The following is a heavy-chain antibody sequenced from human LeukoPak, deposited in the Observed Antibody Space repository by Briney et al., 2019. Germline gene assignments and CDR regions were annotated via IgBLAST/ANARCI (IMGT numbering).Heavy chain of an antibody. Sequence: GSLRLSCAASGFTFSAYSMNWVRQAPGKGLEWISFIDSGGGATYYADSVKGRFTISRDNAKNSLYLQMNGLRDEDTADYYCARVGFAGSSGGDYWGQGTLVTVSS. V-gene: IGHV3-48*02. J-gene: IGHJ4*02. CDR1: GFTFSAYS. CDR3: ARVGFAGSSGGDY. CDR2: IDSGGGAT. D-gene: IGHD2-15*01.